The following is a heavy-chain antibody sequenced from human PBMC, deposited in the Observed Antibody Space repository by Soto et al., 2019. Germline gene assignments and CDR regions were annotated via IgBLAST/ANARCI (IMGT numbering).Heavy chain of an antibody. Sequence: ASVNVSCKASGYTFTSYGISWVRQAPGQGLEWMGWISAYNGNTKYAQKLQGRVTITRDTSASTAYMELSSLRSEDTAVYYCAREQIQLWAYDYWGQGTLVTVSS. CDR2: ISAYNGNT. J-gene: IGHJ4*02. V-gene: IGHV1-18*01. CDR3: AREQIQLWAYDY. CDR1: GYTFTSYG. D-gene: IGHD5-18*01.